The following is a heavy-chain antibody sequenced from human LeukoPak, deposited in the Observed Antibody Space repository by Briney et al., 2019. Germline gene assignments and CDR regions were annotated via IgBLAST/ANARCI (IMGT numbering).Heavy chain of an antibody. CDR2: IIPIFGTA. D-gene: IGHD6-6*01. Sequence: SVKVSCKASGYTFTGYYMHWVRQAPGQGLEWMGRIIPIFGTANYAQKFQGRVTITTDESTSTAYMELSSLRSEDTAVYYCARGSRYYFDYWGQGTLVTVSS. V-gene: IGHV1-69*05. CDR3: ARGSRYYFDY. CDR1: GYTFTGYY. J-gene: IGHJ4*02.